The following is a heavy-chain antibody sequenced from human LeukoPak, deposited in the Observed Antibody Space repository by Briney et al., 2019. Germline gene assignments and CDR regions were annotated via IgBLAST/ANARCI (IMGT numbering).Heavy chain of an antibody. D-gene: IGHD1-7*01. CDR1: GGSFSGYY. CDR3: ARTLTGTTFGIDY. CDR2: INHSGST. J-gene: IGHJ4*02. Sequence: SETLSLTCAVYGGSFSGYYWSWIRQPPGKGLEWIGEINHSGSTNYNPSLKSRVTISVDTSKNQFSLKLSSVTAADTAVYYCARTLTGTTFGIDYWGQGTLVTVSP. V-gene: IGHV4-34*01.